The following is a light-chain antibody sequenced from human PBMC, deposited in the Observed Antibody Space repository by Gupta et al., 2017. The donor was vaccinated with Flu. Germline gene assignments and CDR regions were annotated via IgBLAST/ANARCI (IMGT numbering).Light chain of an antibody. CDR2: AAS. V-gene: IGKV1-39*01. CDR1: QSISSY. Sequence: DIQMTQSPSSLSASVGDRVTITCRASQSISSYLNWYQQKPGKAPKLLIYAASSLQSGVPSRFSGSGSGTDFTLTISRLQPEDFATYYCQQCDSTPRACGQGTRVEMK. J-gene: IGKJ1*01. CDR3: QQCDSTPRA.